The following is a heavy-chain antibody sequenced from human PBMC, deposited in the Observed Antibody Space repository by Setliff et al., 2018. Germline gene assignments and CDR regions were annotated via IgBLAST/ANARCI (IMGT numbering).Heavy chain of an antibody. D-gene: IGHD2-15*01. J-gene: IGHJ4*02. CDR2: IIPLLETV. V-gene: IGHV1-69*06. Sequence: SVKVSCKASGGMSGTYSISWVRQAPGQGLEWMGGIIPLLETVKYAQKFQGRLTITADISTTTVFMEMSSLRSDDTAVYYCARDGAYCSGGFCYSFDYWGPGTPVTVSS. CDR3: ARDGAYCSGGFCYSFDY. CDR1: GGMSGTYS.